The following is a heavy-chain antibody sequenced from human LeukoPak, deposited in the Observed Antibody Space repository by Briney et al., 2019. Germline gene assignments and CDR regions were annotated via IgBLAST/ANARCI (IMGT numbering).Heavy chain of an antibody. V-gene: IGHV4-61*02. CDR1: GGSISSGSYY. Sequence: PSQTLSLTCTVSGGSISSGSYYWRWIRQPAGKGLEWIGRIYTSWSTNYNPSLKRRVTISVDTSNNQSSLKLSSLTAADTAVYYCARDRWLDLQLQVHPYYYYYMDVWGKGTTVTVSS. D-gene: IGHD5-24*01. CDR2: IYTSWST. CDR3: ARDRWLDLQLQVHPYYYYYMDV. J-gene: IGHJ6*03.